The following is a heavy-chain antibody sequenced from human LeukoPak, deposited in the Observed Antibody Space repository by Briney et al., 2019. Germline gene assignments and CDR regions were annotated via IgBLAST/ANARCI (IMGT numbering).Heavy chain of an antibody. CDR3: ARDYDPYYYYGMDV. V-gene: IGHV3-33*01. D-gene: IGHD3-3*01. Sequence: GGSLRLSCAASGFTFSSYGMHWVRQAPGKGLEWVAVIWYDGSNKYYAESVKGRFTTSRDNSKNTLYLQMNSLRAEDTAVYYCARDYDPYYYYGMDVWGQGTTVTVSS. J-gene: IGHJ6*02. CDR1: GFTFSSYG. CDR2: IWYDGSNK.